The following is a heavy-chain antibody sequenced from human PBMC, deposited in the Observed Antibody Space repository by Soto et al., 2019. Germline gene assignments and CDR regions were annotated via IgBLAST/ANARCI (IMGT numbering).Heavy chain of an antibody. CDR2: IVVGSGNT. D-gene: IGHD1-26*01. V-gene: IGHV1-58*01. CDR1: GFTFTSSA. Sequence: GASVKVSCKASGFTFTSSAVQWVRQARGQRLEWIGWIVVGSGNTNYAQKFQERVTITRDMSTSTAYMELSSLRSEDTAVYYCAAAIVSGVSQKGGIDYWGQGTLVTVSS. CDR3: AAAIVSGVSQKGGIDY. J-gene: IGHJ4*02.